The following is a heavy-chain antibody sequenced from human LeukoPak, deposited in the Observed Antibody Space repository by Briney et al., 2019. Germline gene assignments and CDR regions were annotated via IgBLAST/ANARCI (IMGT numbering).Heavy chain of an antibody. CDR3: ARGPRPHRGYCSSTSCPPGGYYYGMDV. V-gene: IGHV4-30-4*01. CDR1: GGSISSGDYY. D-gene: IGHD2-2*01. Sequence: KPSETLSLTCTVSGGSISSGDYYWSWIRQPPGKGLEWIGYIYYSGSTYYNPSLKSRVTISVDTSKNQFSLKLSSVTAADTAVYYCARGPRPHRGYCSSTSCPPGGYYYGMDVWGQGTTVTVSS. J-gene: IGHJ6*02. CDR2: IYYSGST.